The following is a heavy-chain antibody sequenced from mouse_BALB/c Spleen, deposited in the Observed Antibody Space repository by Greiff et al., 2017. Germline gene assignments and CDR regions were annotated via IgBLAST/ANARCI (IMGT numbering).Heavy chain of an antibody. J-gene: IGHJ4*01. D-gene: IGHD2-14*01. Sequence: QVQLQQPGAELVMPGASVKMSCKASGYTFTDYWMHWVKQRPGQGLEWIGAIDTSDSYTSYNQKFKGKATLTVDESSSTAYMQLSSLTSEDSAVYYCARYRYDAMDYWGQGTSVTVSS. CDR1: GYTFTDYW. CDR2: IDTSDSYT. CDR3: ARYRYDAMDY. V-gene: IGHV1-69*01.